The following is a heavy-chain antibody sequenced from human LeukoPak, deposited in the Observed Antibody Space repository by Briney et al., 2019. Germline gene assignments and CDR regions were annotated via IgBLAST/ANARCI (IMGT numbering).Heavy chain of an antibody. J-gene: IGHJ4*02. CDR3: ARVVSDGSGSYYPDY. D-gene: IGHD3-10*01. V-gene: IGHV4-4*07. CDR1: GGSISSYY. CDR2: IYTSGST. Sequence: PSETLSLTCTVSGGSISSYYWSWIRQPAGKGLEWIGRIYTSGSTNYNPSLKSRVTVSVDTSKNQFSLKLSSVTAADTAVYYCARVVSDGSGSYYPDYWGQGTLVTVSS.